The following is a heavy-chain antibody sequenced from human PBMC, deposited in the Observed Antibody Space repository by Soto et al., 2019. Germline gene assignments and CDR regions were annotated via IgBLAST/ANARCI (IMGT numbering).Heavy chain of an antibody. Sequence: QVQLVESGGGLVKPGGSLRLSCAASGFPFSDYYMSWIRQAPGRGLEWVSDISSRGTTIHSADSVKGRFTVSRDNAKNSLFLQLNSRRDEDTAVYYCASKYWYFDLWGRGTLVTVSS. CDR3: ASKYWYFDL. J-gene: IGHJ2*01. CDR1: GFPFSDYY. V-gene: IGHV3-11*01. CDR2: ISSRGTTI.